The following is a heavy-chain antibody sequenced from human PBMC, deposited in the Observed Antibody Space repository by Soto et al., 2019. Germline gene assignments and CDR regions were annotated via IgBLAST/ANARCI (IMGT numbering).Heavy chain of an antibody. D-gene: IGHD1-1*01. J-gene: IGHJ5*02. V-gene: IGHV4-4*07. CDR2: IYATGTT. CDR1: GASISGFY. CDR3: VRDGTKTLRDWFDP. Sequence: PSETLSLTCTVSGASISGFYWSWIRKSAGKGLEWIGRIYATGTTDYNPSLKSRVMVSVDTSKKQFSLKLRSVTAADTAVYYCVRDGTKTLRDWFDPWGQGTLVTVSS.